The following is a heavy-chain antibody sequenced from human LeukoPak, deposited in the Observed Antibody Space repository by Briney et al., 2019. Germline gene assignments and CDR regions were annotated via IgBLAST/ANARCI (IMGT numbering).Heavy chain of an antibody. J-gene: IGHJ4*02. CDR1: GVTFSSYE. D-gene: IGHD5-12*01. CDR3: AREPDIVATFGY. CDR2: ISSSGSTI. Sequence: GGSLRFSCAASGVTFSSYEMNWVRQAPGKGLEWVSYISSSGSTIYYADSVKGRFTISRDNAKNSLYLQMNSLRAEDTAVYYCAREPDIVATFGYWGQGTLVTVSS. V-gene: IGHV3-48*03.